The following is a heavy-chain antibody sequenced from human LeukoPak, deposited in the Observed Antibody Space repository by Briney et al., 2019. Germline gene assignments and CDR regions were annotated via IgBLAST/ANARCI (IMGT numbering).Heavy chain of an antibody. Sequence: SETLSLTCTVSGGSISSSSYYWGWIRQPPGKGLERIGSIYYSGSTYYNPSLKSRVTISVDTSKNQFSLKLSSVTAADTAVYYCASLSRDILTGYYIGYFDLWGRGTLVTVSS. CDR1: GGSISSSSYY. CDR2: IYYSGST. J-gene: IGHJ2*01. V-gene: IGHV4-39*01. CDR3: ASLSRDILTGYYIGYFDL. D-gene: IGHD3-9*01.